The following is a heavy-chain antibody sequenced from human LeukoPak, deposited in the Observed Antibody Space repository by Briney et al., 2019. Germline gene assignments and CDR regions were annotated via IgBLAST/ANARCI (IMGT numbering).Heavy chain of an antibody. CDR1: GGSFSGYY. CDR3: ARGGYPGPFDY. V-gene: IGHV4-34*01. J-gene: IGHJ4*02. CDR2: INHSGSA. D-gene: IGHD5-18*01. Sequence: NSSETLSLTCAVYGGSFSGYYWSWIRQPPGKGLEWIGEINHSGSANYNPSLKSRVTISVDTSKNQFSLKLSSVTAADTAVYYCARGGYPGPFDYWGQGTLVTVSS.